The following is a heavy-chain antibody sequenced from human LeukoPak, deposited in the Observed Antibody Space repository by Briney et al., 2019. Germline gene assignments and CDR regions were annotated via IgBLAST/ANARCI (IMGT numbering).Heavy chain of an antibody. CDR2: ISGTGGKT. V-gene: IGHV3-23*01. D-gene: IGHD1-26*01. Sequence: PGGSLRLSCAASGFAFSSYDMTWVRQAPGKGLEWVASISGTGGKTFYADSVEGRFSVPRDNSKNTLFLQMNSVRAEDTAVYYCAKDGRRGYFDFWGRGTLVTVSS. CDR3: AKDGRRGYFDF. J-gene: IGHJ4*02. CDR1: GFAFSSYD.